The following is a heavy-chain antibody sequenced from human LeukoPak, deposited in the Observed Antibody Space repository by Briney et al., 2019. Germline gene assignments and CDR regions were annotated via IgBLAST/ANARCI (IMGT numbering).Heavy chain of an antibody. V-gene: IGHV1-46*01. D-gene: IGHD3-22*01. J-gene: IGHJ3*02. CDR1: GYTFTSYY. Sequence: GASVKVSCKASGYTFTSYYMHWVRQAPGQGLEWMGIINPGGGSTSYAQKFQGRVTMTRDTSTSTVYMELSSLRSEDTAVYYCARSYYYDSSGYYPDDAFDIWGQGTMVTVSS. CDR3: ARSYYYDSSGYYPDDAFDI. CDR2: INPGGGST.